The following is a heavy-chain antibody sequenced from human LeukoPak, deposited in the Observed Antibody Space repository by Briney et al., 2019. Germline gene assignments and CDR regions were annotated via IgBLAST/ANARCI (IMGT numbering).Heavy chain of an antibody. CDR2: INPSGGST. J-gene: IGHJ4*02. CDR3: ARTPAGRRAFDY. CDR1: GYTFTSYY. V-gene: IGHV1-46*01. Sequence: ASVTVSCKASGYTFTSYYMHWVRQAPGQGLEWMGIINPSGGSTSYAQKFQGRVTMTRDTSTSTVYMELSSLRSEDTAVYYCARTPAGRRAFDYWGQGTLVTVSS. D-gene: IGHD6-25*01.